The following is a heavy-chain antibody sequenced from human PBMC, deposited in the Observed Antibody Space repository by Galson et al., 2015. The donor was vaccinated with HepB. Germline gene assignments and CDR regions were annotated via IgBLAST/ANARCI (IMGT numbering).Heavy chain of an antibody. V-gene: IGHV3-64D*06. J-gene: IGHJ5*02. CDR3: VKTSYSSSWRFDP. Sequence: SLRLSCAASGFTFSSYAMHWVRQAPGKGLEYVSAISSNGGSTYYADSVKGRFTISRDNSKNTLYLQMSSLRAEDTAVYYCVKTSYSSSWRFDPWGQGTLVTVSS. CDR2: ISSNGGST. CDR1: GFTFSSYA. D-gene: IGHD6-13*01.